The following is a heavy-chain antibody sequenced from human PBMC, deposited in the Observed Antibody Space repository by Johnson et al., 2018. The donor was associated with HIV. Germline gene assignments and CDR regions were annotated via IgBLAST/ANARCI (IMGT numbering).Heavy chain of an antibody. J-gene: IGHJ3*02. CDR2: IYSGGST. V-gene: IGHV3-53*01. Sequence: VQLVESGGGLIQPGGSLRLSCAASGFTVSSNYMSWVRQAPGKGLEWVSVIYSGGSTYYADSVTGRFTISSDNSKNTLYLQMNSLRAEDTALYYCAKDKSLTPDAIDIWGQGTMVTVSS. CDR3: AKDKSLTPDAIDI. CDR1: GFTVSSNY.